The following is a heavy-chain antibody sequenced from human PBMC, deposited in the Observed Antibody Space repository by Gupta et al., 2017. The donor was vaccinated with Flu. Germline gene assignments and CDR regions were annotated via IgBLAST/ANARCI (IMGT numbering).Heavy chain of an antibody. Sequence: QLQLQESGPGLVKPSETLSLTCTVSGGSISSNTDYWGWIRQPPGKGMEWIGSVLYSGKTYYSPSLRGRVTISADTSKNQFSLRLSSVTDADTARYYCARQNAVSGLFPPYYFDYWGRGTLVTVS. V-gene: IGHV4-39*01. CDR1: GGSISSNTDY. CDR3: ARQNAVSGLFPPYYFDY. CDR2: VLYSGKT. D-gene: IGHD6-19*01. J-gene: IGHJ4*02.